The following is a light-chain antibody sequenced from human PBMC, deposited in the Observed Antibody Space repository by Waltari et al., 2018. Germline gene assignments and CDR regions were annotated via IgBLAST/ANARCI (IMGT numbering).Light chain of an antibody. Sequence: QPVLTQPPSSSASPGESARLTCTLPSDLNVGSQNMYWYLQKPGSPPRYLPYYYPDSDKRQGSGVPSRFSGSKDASANTGILLISGVQSEDEADYYCMIWPSNASVMFGGGTKLTVL. CDR1: SDLNVGSQN. V-gene: IGLV5-37*01. CDR3: MIWPSNASVM. CDR2: YYPDSDK. J-gene: IGLJ3*02.